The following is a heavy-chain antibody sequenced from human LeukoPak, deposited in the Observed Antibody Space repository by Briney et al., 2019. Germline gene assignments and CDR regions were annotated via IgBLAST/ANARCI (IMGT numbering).Heavy chain of an antibody. J-gene: IGHJ5*02. CDR1: GGTSSGYA. CDR2: IIPIFGTA. D-gene: IGHD2-21*02. Sequence: SVKVSCKASGGTSSGYAISWVRQAPGQGLEWMGRIIPIFGTANYAQKFQGRVTITTDESTSTAYMELSSLRSEDTAVYYCAASYCGGDCYSRARFDPWGQGTLVTVSS. CDR3: AASYCGGDCYSRARFDP. V-gene: IGHV1-69*05.